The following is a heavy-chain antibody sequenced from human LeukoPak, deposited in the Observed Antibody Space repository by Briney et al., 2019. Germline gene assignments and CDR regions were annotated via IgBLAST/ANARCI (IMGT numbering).Heavy chain of an antibody. D-gene: IGHD6-19*01. Sequence: GGSLRLSCAASGFSFSSYAMIWVRQPPGKGLEWVSTISGSYGHTFYADSVKGRFTISRDNPKNTLSLQMNSLRAEDTAVYFCTRGHGPRIPVSLYWGQGTLVTVSS. CDR2: ISGSYGHT. J-gene: IGHJ4*02. V-gene: IGHV3-23*01. CDR3: TRGHGPRIPVSLY. CDR1: GFSFSSYA.